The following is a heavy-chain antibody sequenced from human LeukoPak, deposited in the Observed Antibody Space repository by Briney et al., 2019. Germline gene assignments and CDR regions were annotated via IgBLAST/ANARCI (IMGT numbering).Heavy chain of an antibody. CDR1: GFTFSHYT. CDR3: ARQTEYYGSGSYSWFDP. CDR2: ISGGSTYI. D-gene: IGHD3-10*01. J-gene: IGHJ5*02. Sequence: GGSLRLSCAASGFTFSHYTMNWIRQAPGKGLEWVASISGGSTYIFYSPSVGGRVYPGSRGGRRFTVSRDDAKNTLFLQMNSLSAEDAAVYYCARQTEYYGSGSYSWFDPWGQGTLVTVSS. V-gene: IGHV3-21*06.